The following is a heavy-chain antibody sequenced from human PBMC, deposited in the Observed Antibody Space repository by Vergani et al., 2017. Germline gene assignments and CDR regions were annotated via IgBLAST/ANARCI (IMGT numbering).Heavy chain of an antibody. CDR1: GFTFSSYS. CDR2: ISSSSSYI. V-gene: IGHV3-21*01. J-gene: IGHJ4*02. D-gene: IGHD6-13*01. Sequence: EVQLVESGGGLVKPGGSLRLSCAASGFTFSSYSMNWVRQAPGKGLEWVSSISSSSSYIYYADSVKGRFTISRDNAKNSLYLQMNSLRAEDTAVYYCAGSSSWYRGDYWGQGTLVTVSS. CDR3: AGSSSWYRGDY.